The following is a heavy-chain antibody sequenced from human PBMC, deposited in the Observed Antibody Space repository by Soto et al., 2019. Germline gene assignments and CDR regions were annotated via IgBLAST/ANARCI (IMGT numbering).Heavy chain of an antibody. D-gene: IGHD2-15*01. CDR3: ASVWGIVVVVAAQVPDAFDI. J-gene: IGHJ3*02. Sequence: QLQLQESGPGLVKPSETLSLTCTVSGGSISSSSYYWGWIRQPPGKGLEWIGSIYYSGSTYYNPSLKSRVTISVDTSKNQFSLKLSSVTAADTAVYYCASVWGIVVVVAAQVPDAFDIWGQGTMVTVSS. CDR1: GGSISSSSYY. CDR2: IYYSGST. V-gene: IGHV4-39*01.